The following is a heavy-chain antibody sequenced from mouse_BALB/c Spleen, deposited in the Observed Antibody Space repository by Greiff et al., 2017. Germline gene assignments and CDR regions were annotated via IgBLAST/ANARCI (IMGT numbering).Heavy chain of an antibody. CDR3: ARRLWGY. J-gene: IGHJ2*01. V-gene: IGHV5-17*02. D-gene: IGHD1-1*02. Sequence: EVKLVESGGGLVQPGGSRKLSCAASGFTFSSFGMHWVRQAPEKGLEWVSYISSGSSTIYYADTVKGRFTISRDNPKNTLFLQMTSLRSEDTAMYYCARRLWGYWGQGTTLTVSS. CDR2: ISSGSSTI. CDR1: GFTFSSFG.